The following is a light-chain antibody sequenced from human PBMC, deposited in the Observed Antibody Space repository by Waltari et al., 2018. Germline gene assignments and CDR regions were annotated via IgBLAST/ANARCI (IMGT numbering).Light chain of an antibody. CDR3: QQYGDSPWT. Sequence: DIQMTQSPSSLSASVGDRVSITCRASQSISSHLNWYQQKPGRAPKLLIYGASNLQSGVPSRFSGSGSETDFTLTISRLEPEDFAMYYCQQYGDSPWTFGQGTKVEFK. CDR1: QSISSH. V-gene: IGKV1-39*01. CDR2: GAS. J-gene: IGKJ1*01.